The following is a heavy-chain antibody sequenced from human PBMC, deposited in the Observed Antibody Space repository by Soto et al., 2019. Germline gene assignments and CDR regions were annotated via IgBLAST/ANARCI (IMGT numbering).Heavy chain of an antibody. V-gene: IGHV3-73*02. J-gene: IGHJ6*02. Sequence: EVRLVESGGGLVQPGGSLKLSCAASGFTFSGSAMHWVRQASGKGLEWVGRIRSKANSYATAYAASVKGRFTISRDDSKNTAYLQMNSLKTEDTAVYYCTRHVYDFWSGYYYYGMDVWGQGTTVTVSS. CDR1: GFTFSGSA. CDR2: IRSKANSYAT. D-gene: IGHD3-3*01. CDR3: TRHVYDFWSGYYYYGMDV.